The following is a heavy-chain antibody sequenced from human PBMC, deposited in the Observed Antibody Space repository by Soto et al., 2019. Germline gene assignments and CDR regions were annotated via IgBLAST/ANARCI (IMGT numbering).Heavy chain of an antibody. V-gene: IGHV4-59*01. D-gene: IGHD3-9*01. Sequence: SETLSLTCTVSGGSISSYYWSWIRQPPGKGLEWIGYIYYSGSTNYNPSLKSRVTISVDTSKNQFSLKLSSVTAADTAVYYCARGVRYYDILTGFDYWGQGTLVTVYS. CDR3: ARGVRYYDILTGFDY. CDR1: GGSISSYY. J-gene: IGHJ4*02. CDR2: IYYSGST.